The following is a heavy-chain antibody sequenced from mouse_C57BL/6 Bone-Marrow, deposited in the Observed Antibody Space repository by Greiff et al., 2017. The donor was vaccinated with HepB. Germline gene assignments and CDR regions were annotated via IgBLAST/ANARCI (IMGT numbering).Heavy chain of an antibody. V-gene: IGHV2-4*01. CDR3: ARWLLCDFDV. CDR2: IWSGGST. Sequence: QVQLKQSGPGLVQPSQSLSITCTVSGFSLTSYGVHWVRQPPGKGLEWLGVIWSGGSTDYNATFISRLSISKGNTKSQVFCKMNSLQADDTAIYYCARWLLCDFDVWCRGTTVTVSS. CDR1: GFSLTSYG. D-gene: IGHD2-3*01. J-gene: IGHJ1*03.